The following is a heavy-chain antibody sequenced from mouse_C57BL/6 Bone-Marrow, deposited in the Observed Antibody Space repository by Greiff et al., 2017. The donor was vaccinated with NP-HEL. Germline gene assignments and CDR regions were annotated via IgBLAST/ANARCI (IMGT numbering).Heavy chain of an antibody. Sequence: VQGVESGPGLVAPSQSLSITCNVSGFSLTSYGVHWVRQPPGKGLEWLVVIWSDGSTTYNTSLNTRLSISKDNSKSQVVIKMNSLQTDDTSMYYCARRLRGAMDYWGQGTSVTVSS. V-gene: IGHV2-6*03. D-gene: IGHD1-1*01. CDR2: IWSDGST. CDR3: ARRLRGAMDY. J-gene: IGHJ4*01. CDR1: GFSLTSYG.